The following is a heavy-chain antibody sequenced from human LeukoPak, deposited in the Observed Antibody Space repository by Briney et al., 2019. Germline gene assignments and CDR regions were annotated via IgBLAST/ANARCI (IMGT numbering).Heavy chain of an antibody. J-gene: IGHJ3*02. Sequence: TSETLSLTCTVSGGSISSSSYYWGWIRQPPGKGLEWVSSITGSGGSTYYADSVKGRFTISRDNSKNTVNLQMNSLRAEDTALYYCAKRTKSGWSTDAFDIWGQGTKVTVSS. CDR2: ITGSGGST. CDR1: GGSISSSSYY. CDR3: AKRTKSGWSTDAFDI. D-gene: IGHD6-19*01. V-gene: IGHV3-23*01.